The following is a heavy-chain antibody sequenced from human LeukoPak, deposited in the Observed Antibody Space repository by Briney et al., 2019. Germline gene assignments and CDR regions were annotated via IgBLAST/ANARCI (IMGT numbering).Heavy chain of an antibody. CDR2: IYYSGST. CDR3: ASRNSAGGDY. Sequence: SETLSLTCTVSGGSISSGGYYWSWIRQRPGKGLEWIGYIYYSGSTYYNPSLKSRVTISVDTSKNQFSLKLSSVTAADTAVYYSASRNSAGGDYWGQGTLVTVSS. V-gene: IGHV4-31*03. J-gene: IGHJ4*02. D-gene: IGHD1-14*01. CDR1: GGSISSGGYY.